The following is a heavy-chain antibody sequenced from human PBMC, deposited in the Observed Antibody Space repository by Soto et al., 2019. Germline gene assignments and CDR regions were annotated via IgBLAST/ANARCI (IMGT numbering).Heavy chain of an antibody. CDR3: ARGGAARPKYYYGMDV. D-gene: IGHD6-6*01. CDR1: GFTFSSYG. CDR2: IWYDGSNK. J-gene: IGHJ6*02. V-gene: IGHV3-33*01. Sequence: GGSLRLSCAASGFTFSSYGMHWVRQAPGKGLEWVAVIWYDGSNKYYADSVKGRFTISRDNSKNTLYLQMNSLRAEDTAVYYCARGGAARPKYYYGMDVWGQGTTVTVSS.